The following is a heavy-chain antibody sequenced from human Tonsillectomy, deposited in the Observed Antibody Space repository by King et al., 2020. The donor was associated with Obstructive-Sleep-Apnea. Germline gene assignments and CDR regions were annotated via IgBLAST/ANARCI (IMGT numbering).Heavy chain of an antibody. D-gene: IGHD6-13*01. CDR3: ARELSYSSSLDV. J-gene: IGHJ6*02. Sequence: VQLVESGGGLVQPGGSLRLSCAASGFSFSSYSMNWVRQAPGTGLEWVSYISSSSSSIYNADSVKGRFTISRDNAKNSLYLQMNSLRAEDTAGYYCARELSYSSSLDVWGQGTTVTVSS. CDR1: GFSFSSYS. CDR2: ISSSSSSI. V-gene: IGHV3-48*04.